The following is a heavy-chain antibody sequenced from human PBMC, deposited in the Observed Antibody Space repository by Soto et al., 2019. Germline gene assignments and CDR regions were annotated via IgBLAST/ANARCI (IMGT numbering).Heavy chain of an antibody. J-gene: IGHJ4*02. CDR1: GDSVSSYY. D-gene: IGHD4-17*01. Sequence: SETLSLTCTVSGDSVSSYYWSWIRQPAGKGLEWIGRIYNSGFTNYNPSLKSRLAMSIDTSRNQFSLELTSVTAADTAVYYCARDNLALRNFDYWRQGTLVTVSS. CDR2: IYNSGFT. CDR3: ARDNLALRNFDY. V-gene: IGHV4-4*07.